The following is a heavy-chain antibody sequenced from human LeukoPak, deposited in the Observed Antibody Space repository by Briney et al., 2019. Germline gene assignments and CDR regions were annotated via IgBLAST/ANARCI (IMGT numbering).Heavy chain of an antibody. J-gene: IGHJ3*02. CDR3: ARSPNYYDSSGYYAAAFDI. Sequence: PSETLSLTCTVSGGSISSYYWSWIRQPPGKGLEWIGYIYYSGSTNYNPSLKSRVTISVDTSKNQFPLKLSSVTAADTAVYYCARSPNYYDSSGYYAAAFDIWGQGTMVTVSS. CDR1: GGSISSYY. CDR2: IYYSGST. V-gene: IGHV4-59*01. D-gene: IGHD3-22*01.